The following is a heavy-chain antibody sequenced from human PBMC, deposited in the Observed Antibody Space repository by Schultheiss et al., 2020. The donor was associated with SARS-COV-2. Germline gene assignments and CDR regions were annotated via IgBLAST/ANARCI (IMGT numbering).Heavy chain of an antibody. Sequence: GGSLRLSCAASGFTFSSSWMHWVCQAPEKGLEWVADIREDGSEKYYGDSVRGRFTISRDNAMNSVYLHMNSLRGDDTAVYYCAKSKGAYYYYYMDVWGKGTTVTVSS. V-gene: IGHV3-7*01. CDR1: GFTFSSSW. CDR2: IREDGSEK. D-gene: IGHD1-26*01. J-gene: IGHJ6*03. CDR3: AKSKGAYYYYYMDV.